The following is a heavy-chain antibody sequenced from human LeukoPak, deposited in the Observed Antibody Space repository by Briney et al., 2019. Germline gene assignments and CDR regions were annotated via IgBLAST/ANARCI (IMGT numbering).Heavy chain of an antibody. CDR1: GFTFSSYA. Sequence: PGGSLRLSCAASGFTFSSYAMSWVRQAPGKGLEWVSAISGSGGSTYYADSVKGRFTISRDNSKNTLYLQMNSLRAEDTAVYYCAKDPPSGIAARTDDAFDIWGQGTMVTVSS. CDR3: AKDPPSGIAARTDDAFDI. D-gene: IGHD6-6*01. V-gene: IGHV3-23*01. CDR2: ISGSGGST. J-gene: IGHJ3*02.